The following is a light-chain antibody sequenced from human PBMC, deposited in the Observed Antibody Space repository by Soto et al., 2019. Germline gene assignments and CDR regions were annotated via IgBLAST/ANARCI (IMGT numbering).Light chain of an antibody. CDR3: QQYTSSLNT. CDR2: GVS. Sequence: EIVLTQSPATLSLSPGERATLSCRASQSISSYLAWYQQKPGQAPRLLIWGVSNRATGIPDRFSGSGSGTDFTLTISRLEPEDFAVYYCQQYTSSLNTFGQGTRLEIK. V-gene: IGKV3-20*01. CDR1: QSISSY. J-gene: IGKJ5*01.